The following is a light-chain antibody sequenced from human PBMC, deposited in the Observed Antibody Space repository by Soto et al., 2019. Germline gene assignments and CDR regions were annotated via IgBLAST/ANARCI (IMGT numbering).Light chain of an antibody. CDR1: SSDVGGYNY. CDR3: SSYTSSSTSYV. J-gene: IGLJ1*01. Sequence: QSVLTQPASVSGSPGQSITISCTGTSSDVGGYNYVSWYQQHPGKAPKLMIYEASNRPSGVSNRFSGSKSGNTASLTISGLQAEDEADYYCSSYTSSSTSYVFGTGTKAPS. CDR2: EAS. V-gene: IGLV2-14*01.